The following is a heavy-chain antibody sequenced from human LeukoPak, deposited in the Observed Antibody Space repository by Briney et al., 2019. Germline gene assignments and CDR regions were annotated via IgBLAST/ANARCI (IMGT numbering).Heavy chain of an antibody. J-gene: IGHJ4*02. CDR2: IYHSGST. D-gene: IGHD3-3*01. V-gene: IGHV4-30-2*01. CDR3: ARVIHDFWSGYIDY. Sequence: SQTLSLTCAVSGGSISSGGYSWSWLRQPPGKGLEWIGYIYHSGSTYYNPSLKSRVTISVDRSKNQFSLKLSSVTAADTAVYYCARVIHDFWSGYIDYWGQGTLVTVSS. CDR1: GGSISSGGYS.